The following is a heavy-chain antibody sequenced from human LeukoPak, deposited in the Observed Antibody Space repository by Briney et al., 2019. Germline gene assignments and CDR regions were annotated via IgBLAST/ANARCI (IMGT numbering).Heavy chain of an antibody. CDR1: GGSISSGSYY. CDR3: ARDDCSSTSCYTW. D-gene: IGHD2-2*02. Sequence: SETLSLTCTVSGGSISSGSYYWSWIRQPAGKGLEWIGRIYTSGSTDYNPSLKSRVTISVDTSKNQFSLKLSSVTAADTAVYYCARDDCSSTSCYTWWGQGTLVTVSS. V-gene: IGHV4-61*02. CDR2: IYTSGST. J-gene: IGHJ4*02.